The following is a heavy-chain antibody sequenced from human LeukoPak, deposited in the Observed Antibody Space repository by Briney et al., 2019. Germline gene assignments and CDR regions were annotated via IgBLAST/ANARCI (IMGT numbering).Heavy chain of an antibody. J-gene: IGHJ4*02. V-gene: IGHV3-30*18. CDR1: GFTFSRYG. CDR2: ISYDGSDK. D-gene: IGHD1-26*01. CDR3: AKDQSGSYYGSLDY. Sequence: GGSLRLSCAASGFTFSRYGMHWVRQAPGKGLEWVAVISYDGSDKYYADSVKGRFTISRDNSKNTLFLQMNSLRAEDTAVYYCAKDQSGSYYGSLDYWGQGTLVTVSS.